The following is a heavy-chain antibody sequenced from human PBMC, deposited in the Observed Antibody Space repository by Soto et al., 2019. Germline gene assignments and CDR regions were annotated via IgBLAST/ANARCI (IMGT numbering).Heavy chain of an antibody. V-gene: IGHV3-74*01. CDR1: GLSFSSYW. CDR3: ASEASYYETSSALDV. Sequence: GSLRLSCVVSGLSFSSYWFHWVRQAPGKGLVWVSRINSDGSSTTYADSVKGRFTTSRDNAKNTVYLQMNSLRAEDTAVYYCASEASYYETSSALDVWGQGTTVTVSS. D-gene: IGHD3-16*01. J-gene: IGHJ6*02. CDR2: INSDGSST.